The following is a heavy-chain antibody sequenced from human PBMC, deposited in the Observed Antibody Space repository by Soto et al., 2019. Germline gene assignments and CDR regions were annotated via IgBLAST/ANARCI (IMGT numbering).Heavy chain of an antibody. J-gene: IGHJ6*02. V-gene: IGHV5-10-1*01. CDR3: ARLTRNDFWSGYYLNYYYGMDV. CDR2: IDPSDSYT. Sequence: ESLKISCKGSGYSFTSYWISWVRQMPGKGLEWMGRIDPSDSYTNYSPSFQGHVTISADKSISTAYLQWSSLKASDTAMYYCARLTRNDFWSGYYLNYYYGMDVWGQGTTVTVSS. CDR1: GYSFTSYW. D-gene: IGHD3-3*01.